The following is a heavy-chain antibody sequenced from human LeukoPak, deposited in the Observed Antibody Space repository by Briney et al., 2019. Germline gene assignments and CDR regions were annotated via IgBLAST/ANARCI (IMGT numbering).Heavy chain of an antibody. Sequence: ASVKVSCKASGYTFSGYNMHWVRQAPGQGLEWMGRVISHSGGTNYAPRFQGRVTMTRDTSTSTAYMELSRLKSDDTAVYYCARGYNYGHDYWGQGTLVTVSS. D-gene: IGHD5-18*01. CDR1: GYTFSGYN. J-gene: IGHJ4*02. CDR2: VISHSGGT. V-gene: IGHV1-2*06. CDR3: ARGYNYGHDY.